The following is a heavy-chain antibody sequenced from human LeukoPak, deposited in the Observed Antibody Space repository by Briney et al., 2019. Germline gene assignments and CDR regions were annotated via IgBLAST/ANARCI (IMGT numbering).Heavy chain of an antibody. D-gene: IGHD4-17*01. V-gene: IGHV3-23*01. J-gene: IGHJ4*02. CDR1: GFTFSSYA. Sequence: GGSLRLSCAASGFTFSSYAVSWVRQAPGKGLEWVSAISGSGGSTYYADSVKGRFTISRDNSKNTLYLQMNSLRAEDTAVYYCAKGTVPTTVPDYWGQGTLVTVSS. CDR3: AKGTVPTTVPDY. CDR2: ISGSGGST.